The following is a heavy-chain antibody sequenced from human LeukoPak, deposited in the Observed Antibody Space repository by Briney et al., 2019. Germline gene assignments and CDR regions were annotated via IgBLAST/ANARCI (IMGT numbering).Heavy chain of an antibody. V-gene: IGHV4-34*01. CDR1: GGSFSGYY. Sequence: SETLSLTCAVYGGSFSGYYWSWIRQPPGKGLEWIGEINHSGSTNYNPSLKSRVTISVDTSKNQFSLKLSSVTAADTAVYYCARGVRLGGFQHWGQGTLVTVSS. CDR2: INHSGST. CDR3: ARGVRLGGFQH. D-gene: IGHD3-16*01. J-gene: IGHJ1*01.